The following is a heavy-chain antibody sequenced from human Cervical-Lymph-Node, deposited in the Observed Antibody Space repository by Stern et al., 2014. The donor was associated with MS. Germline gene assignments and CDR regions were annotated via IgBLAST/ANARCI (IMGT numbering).Heavy chain of an antibody. CDR3: ASPVTLTVGAMDV. D-gene: IGHD4-17*01. CDR1: GGTFSTYP. CDR2: IIPVFGTA. Sequence: QMQLVQSGAEVKKPGSSVKVSCKASGGTFSTYPIIWVRQAPGRGLEWMGGIIPVFGTANYAQKFQGRVTITAADSSSTAYMELSSLRSEDTAVYYCASPVTLTVGAMDVWGQGTTITVSS. V-gene: IGHV1-69*01. J-gene: IGHJ6*02.